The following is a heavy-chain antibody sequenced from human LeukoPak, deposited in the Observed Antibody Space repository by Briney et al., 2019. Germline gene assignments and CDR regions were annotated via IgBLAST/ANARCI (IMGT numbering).Heavy chain of an antibody. V-gene: IGHV3-23*01. CDR3: AEGPGYYHMDV. J-gene: IGHJ6*03. CDR1: GFTFSSYA. CDR2: INGSGGST. Sequence: PGGSLRLSCAASGFTFSSYAMSWVRQAPGKGLEWVSDINGSGGSTYYADSVRGRFTISRDNSKNTLYLQMNSLRAEDTAVYYCAEGPGYYHMDVWGKGTTVTVSS.